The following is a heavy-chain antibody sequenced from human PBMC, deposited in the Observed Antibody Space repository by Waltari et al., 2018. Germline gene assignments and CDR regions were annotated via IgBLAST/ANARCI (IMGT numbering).Heavy chain of an antibody. CDR1: GGSISSYY. Sequence: QVQLQESGPGLVKPSETLSLTCPVSGGSISSYYWSWIRQPAGKGLEWIGRIYTSGSTNYNPSLKSRVTMSVDTAKNQFSLKLSSVTAADTAVYYCARDGGYIGSSGWWDSWGQGTLVTVSS. CDR3: ARDGGYIGSSGWWDS. D-gene: IGHD6-19*01. CDR2: IYTSGST. V-gene: IGHV4-4*07. J-gene: IGHJ5*01.